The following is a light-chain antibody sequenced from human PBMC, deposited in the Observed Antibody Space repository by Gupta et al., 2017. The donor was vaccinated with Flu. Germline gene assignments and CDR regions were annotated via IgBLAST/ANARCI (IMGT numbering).Light chain of an antibody. Sequence: DRVSITWRASQSVRTNLKWYQKKPGKDPRVLIYCATSLQSGVPSKFSGSRYGTDFTITISSLQPEDFATYYCQQSYSGLSITFGQGTRLENK. J-gene: IGKJ5*01. CDR2: CAT. V-gene: IGKV1-39*01. CDR1: QSVRTN. CDR3: QQSYSGLSIT.